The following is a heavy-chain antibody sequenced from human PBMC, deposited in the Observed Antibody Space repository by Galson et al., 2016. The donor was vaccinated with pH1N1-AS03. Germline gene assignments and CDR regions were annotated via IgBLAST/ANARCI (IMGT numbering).Heavy chain of an antibody. V-gene: IGHV2-5*02. D-gene: IGHD5-12*01. Sequence: ALVKPTQTLTLTYTFSGFSLSTSGEGVGWIRQPPGKALEWLTLIHWDDDKRYSPSLRTRLTITKDTPKNQVVLTMTSMDPVDTATYFCVHRRRTITVASVFDYWGQGALVTVSS. CDR2: IHWDDDK. CDR1: GFSLSTSGEG. J-gene: IGHJ4*02. CDR3: VHRRRTITVASVFDY.